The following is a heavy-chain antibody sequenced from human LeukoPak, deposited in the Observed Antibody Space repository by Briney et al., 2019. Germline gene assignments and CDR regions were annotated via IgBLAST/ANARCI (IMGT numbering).Heavy chain of an antibody. D-gene: IGHD3-22*01. CDR3: ASTYYYDSSGYYYFDY. Sequence: ASVKVSCKASGYTFTSYDINWERQATGQGLEWMGWMNPNSGNTGYAQKFQGRVTMTRNTSISTAYMELSSLRSEDTAVYYCASTYYYDSSGYYYFDYWGQGTLVTVSS. CDR1: GYTFTSYD. V-gene: IGHV1-8*01. J-gene: IGHJ4*02. CDR2: MNPNSGNT.